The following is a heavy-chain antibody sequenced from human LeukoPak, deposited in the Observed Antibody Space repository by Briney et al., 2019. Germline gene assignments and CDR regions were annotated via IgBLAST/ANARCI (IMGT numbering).Heavy chain of an antibody. CDR3: ARGHLPTPRSAMDV. CDR2: VNNDESIT. D-gene: IGHD3-3*02. J-gene: IGHJ6*02. CDR1: GFTFSSYW. Sequence: GGSLRLSCAASGFTFSSYWVHWVRHAPGKGLVWVLRVNNDESITTYADSVNGRFTISRDNAKNTLYLQMKSLRAEDTAVYYCARGHLPTPRSAMDVWGQGTTVTVSS. V-gene: IGHV3-74*01.